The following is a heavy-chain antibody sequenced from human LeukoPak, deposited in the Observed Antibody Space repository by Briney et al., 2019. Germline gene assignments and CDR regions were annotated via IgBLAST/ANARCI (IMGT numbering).Heavy chain of an antibody. V-gene: IGHV1-8*01. Sequence: ASEKVSCKTSGYTFTSFDINWVRQATGQRLEWMGWMNPNNGNTGFVQKFQGRVTMTRNTSISTAYMELSSLRSDDTAVYYCARARITMMAFDVWGQGTVVTVSS. CDR3: ARARITMMAFDV. D-gene: IGHD3-22*01. CDR2: MNPNNGNT. J-gene: IGHJ3*01. CDR1: GYTFTSFD.